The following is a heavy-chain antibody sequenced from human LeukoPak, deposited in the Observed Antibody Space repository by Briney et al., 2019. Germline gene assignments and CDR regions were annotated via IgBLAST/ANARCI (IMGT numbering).Heavy chain of an antibody. J-gene: IGHJ1*01. CDR2: IKTDASEK. Sequence: GGSLRLSCAASGFTFCSYAMSWVRQAPGKGLEWVANIKTDASEKYYADSVKGRFTISRDNAKMSLYLQMNSLRVEDTAVYYCATYSTRNAREFQSWGQGTLVTVSS. CDR1: GFTFCSYA. CDR3: ATYSTRNAREFQS. V-gene: IGHV3-7*01. D-gene: IGHD4-11*01.